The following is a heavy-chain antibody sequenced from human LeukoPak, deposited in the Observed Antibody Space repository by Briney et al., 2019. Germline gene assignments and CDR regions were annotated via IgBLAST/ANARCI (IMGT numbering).Heavy chain of an antibody. CDR1: GFTFSSYA. CDR2: ISYDGSNK. CDR3: ARDGYGYNDGNGPSDY. D-gene: IGHD5-18*01. Sequence: GRSLRLSCAASGFTFSSYAMHWVRQAPGKGLEWVAVISYDGSNKYYADSVKGRFTISRDNSKSTLYLQMNSLRAEDTAVYYCARDGYGYNDGNGPSDYWGQGTLVTVSS. V-gene: IGHV3-30*04. J-gene: IGHJ4*02.